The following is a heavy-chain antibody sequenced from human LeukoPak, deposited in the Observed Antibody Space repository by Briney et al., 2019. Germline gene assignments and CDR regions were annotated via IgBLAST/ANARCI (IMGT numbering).Heavy chain of an antibody. CDR2: ISDNGGST. Sequence: GGSLRLSCAASGFTFSTYAMHWVRQAPGKGLEYVSTISDNGGSTFYANSVKGRFTISRDNSKNTLCLQMGSLRPEDMAVYYCARALIAARPDSLFDYWGQGTLVTVSS. V-gene: IGHV3-64*01. J-gene: IGHJ4*02. CDR1: GFTFSTYA. CDR3: ARALIAARPDSLFDY. D-gene: IGHD6-6*01.